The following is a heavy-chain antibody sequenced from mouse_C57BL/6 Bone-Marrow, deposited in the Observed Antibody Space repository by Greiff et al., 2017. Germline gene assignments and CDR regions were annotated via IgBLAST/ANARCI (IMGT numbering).Heavy chain of an antibody. CDR1: GFNIKDDY. J-gene: IGHJ4*01. V-gene: IGHV14-4*01. CDR3: TTRIYYYGSSYGAMDY. Sequence: EVQLQQSGAELVRPGASVKLSCTASGFNIKDDYMHWVKQRPEQGLEWIGWIDPENGDTEYASKFLGKATITADTSSNTAYLQLSSLTSEDTAVYYCTTRIYYYGSSYGAMDYWGQGTSVTVSS. D-gene: IGHD1-1*01. CDR2: IDPENGDT.